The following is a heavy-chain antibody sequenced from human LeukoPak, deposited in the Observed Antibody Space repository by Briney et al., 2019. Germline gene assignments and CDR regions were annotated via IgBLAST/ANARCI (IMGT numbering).Heavy chain of an antibody. J-gene: IGHJ4*02. CDR1: GGTFSSYA. CDR3: AVAERGSGGSWLFGY. Sequence: EASVKVSCKASGGTFSSYAISWVRQAPGQGLEWMGGIIPIFGTANYAQKFQGRVTITADESTSTAYMELSSLRSEDTAVYYCAVAERGSGGSWLFGYWGQGTPVTVSS. CDR2: IIPIFGTA. V-gene: IGHV1-69*13. D-gene: IGHD2-15*01.